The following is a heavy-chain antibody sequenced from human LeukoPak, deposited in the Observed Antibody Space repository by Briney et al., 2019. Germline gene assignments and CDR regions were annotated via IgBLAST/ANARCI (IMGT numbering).Heavy chain of an antibody. CDR3: ARGRVSSSSWSSTYYYYFYMDV. D-gene: IGHD6-13*01. V-gene: IGHV4-59*11. Sequence: PSETLSLTCSVSADSTSMHYWSWIRQPPGKGLEWIGYVDHTGSTNYNPSLNSRVTISRDTSKNHFSLELSSVTAADTAVYFCARGRVSSSSWSSTYYYYFYMDVWGKGTAVTVSS. CDR2: VDHTGST. J-gene: IGHJ6*03. CDR1: ADSTSMHY.